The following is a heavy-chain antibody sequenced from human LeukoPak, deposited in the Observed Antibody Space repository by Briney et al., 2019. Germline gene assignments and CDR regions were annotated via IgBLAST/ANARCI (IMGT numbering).Heavy chain of an antibody. D-gene: IGHD5-12*01. CDR3: ARDRVTYGGYLFFDY. Sequence: PGGSLRLSCAASGFTFSSYWMHWVRQAPGKGLVWVSRINSDGSSTSYADSVKGRFTISRDNAKNTLYLQMNSLRAEDTAVYYCARDRVTYGGYLFFDYWGQGTLVTVSS. CDR1: GFTFSSYW. CDR2: INSDGSST. J-gene: IGHJ4*02. V-gene: IGHV3-74*01.